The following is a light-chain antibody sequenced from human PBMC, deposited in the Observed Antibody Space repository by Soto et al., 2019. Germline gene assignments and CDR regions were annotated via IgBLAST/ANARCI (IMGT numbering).Light chain of an antibody. J-gene: IGLJ2*01. CDR1: SGHSSYA. V-gene: IGLV4-69*01. CDR3: QTWGTGIHVV. Sequence: QSVLTQSPSASASLGASVKLTCTLSSGHSSYAIAWHQQQPEKGPRYLMKLNSDGSHSKGDGIPDRFSGSSSGAERYLTISSRQSEDEAYYYCQTWGTGIHVVFGGGTKLTVL. CDR2: LNSDGSH.